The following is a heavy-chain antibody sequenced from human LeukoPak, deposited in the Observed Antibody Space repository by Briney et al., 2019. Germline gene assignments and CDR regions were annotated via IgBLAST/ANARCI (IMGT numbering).Heavy chain of an antibody. J-gene: IGHJ5*01. CDR3: ARLGGFGELAVNWFDS. V-gene: IGHV5-51*01. CDR2: IYPGDSDT. Sequence: GESLKISCKGSGYSFTSYWIGWVRQMPGKGLEWMGIIYPGDSDTRYSPSFQGQVTISADKSISTAYLQWSSLKASDTAMYYCARLGGFGELAVNWFDSWGQGTLVTVSS. D-gene: IGHD3-10*01. CDR1: GYSFTSYW.